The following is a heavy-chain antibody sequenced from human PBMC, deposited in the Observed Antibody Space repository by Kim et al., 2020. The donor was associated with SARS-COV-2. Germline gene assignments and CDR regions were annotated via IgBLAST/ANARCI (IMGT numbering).Heavy chain of an antibody. V-gene: IGHV3-48*02. CDR3: VRDRMGGAFDI. J-gene: IGHJ3*02. CDR1: GFTFSAYD. D-gene: IGHD3-16*01. Sequence: GGSLRLSCATSGFTFSAYDMNWVRQAPGKGLEWVSFITKSSATTYYADSVQGRFTISRDNAKNSLYLQMNSLRDEDTALYYCVRDRMGGAFDIWGQGTMVTVSS. CDR2: ITKSSATT.